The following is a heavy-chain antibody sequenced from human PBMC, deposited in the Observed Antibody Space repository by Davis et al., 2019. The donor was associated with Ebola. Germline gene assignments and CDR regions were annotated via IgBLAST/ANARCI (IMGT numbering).Heavy chain of an antibody. Sequence: GESLKISCAASGFTFSSYSMNWVRQAPGKGLEWVSSISSSSSYIYYADSVKGRFTISRDNAKNSLYLQMNSLRAEDTAVYYCARLYCSSTSCYTYYYYMDVWGKGTTVTVSS. J-gene: IGHJ6*03. CDR1: GFTFSSYS. V-gene: IGHV3-21*01. D-gene: IGHD2-2*02. CDR2: ISSSSSYI. CDR3: ARLYCSSTSCYTYYYYMDV.